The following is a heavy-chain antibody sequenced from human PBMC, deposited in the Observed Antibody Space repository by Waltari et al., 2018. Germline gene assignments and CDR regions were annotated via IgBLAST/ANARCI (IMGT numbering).Heavy chain of an antibody. CDR2: IWYDGSNK. V-gene: IGHV3-33*01. D-gene: IGHD1-1*01. CDR1: GFPFSSYG. Sequence: QVQLVESGGGVVQPGRSLRLSCAASGFPFSSYGLNWVRQAPGKGLEWVAVIWYDGSNKYYADSVKGRFTISRDNSKNTLYLQMNSLRAEDTAVYYCASGLGYMDYWGQGTLVTVSS. CDR3: ASGLGYMDY. J-gene: IGHJ4*02.